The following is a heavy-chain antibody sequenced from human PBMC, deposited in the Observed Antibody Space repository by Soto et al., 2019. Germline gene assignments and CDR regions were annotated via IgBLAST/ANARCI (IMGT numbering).Heavy chain of an antibody. Sequence: GGSLRLSCAASGFTFSSYAMSWVRQAPGKGLEWVSAISGSGGSTYHADSVKGRFTISRDNSKNTLYLQMNSLRAEDTAVYYCAKDQSITMIVVVITSLDYWGQGTLVTVSS. CDR3: AKDQSITMIVVVITSLDY. D-gene: IGHD3-22*01. V-gene: IGHV3-23*01. J-gene: IGHJ4*02. CDR2: ISGSGGST. CDR1: GFTFSSYA.